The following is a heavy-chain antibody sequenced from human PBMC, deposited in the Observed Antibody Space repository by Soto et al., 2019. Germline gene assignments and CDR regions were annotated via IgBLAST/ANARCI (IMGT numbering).Heavy chain of an antibody. Sequence: ASVKVSCKASGYTFTSYDINWVRQATGQGLEWMGWMNPNSGNTGYAQKFQGRVTMTRNTSISTAYMELSSLRPEDTAVYYCARVVEAAAGDYYYYYMDVWGKGTTVTVSS. CDR1: GYTFTSYD. CDR2: MNPNSGNT. CDR3: ARVVEAAAGDYYYYYMDV. J-gene: IGHJ6*03. D-gene: IGHD6-13*01. V-gene: IGHV1-8*01.